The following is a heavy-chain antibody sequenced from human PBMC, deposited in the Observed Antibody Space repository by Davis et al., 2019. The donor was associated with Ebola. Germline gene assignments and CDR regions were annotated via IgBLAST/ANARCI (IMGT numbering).Heavy chain of an antibody. J-gene: IGHJ5*01. D-gene: IGHD6-19*01. CDR1: GFTFSSYA. CDR2: INRDGSTT. Sequence: GESLKISCAASGFTFSSYAMSWVRQAPGKGLVWVSCINRDGSTTTYADSVKGRFTIFRDNSKNTLYVQMNSLRVEDTAVYYCAKDWAVAGPPYKWLDSWGQGTLVTVSS. V-gene: IGHV3-23*01. CDR3: AKDWAVAGPPYKWLDS.